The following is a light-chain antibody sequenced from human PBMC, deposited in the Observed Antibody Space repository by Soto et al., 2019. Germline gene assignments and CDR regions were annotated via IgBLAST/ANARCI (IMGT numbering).Light chain of an antibody. CDR1: QTVTRSY. CDR2: GIS. J-gene: IGKJ5*01. V-gene: IGKV3-20*01. Sequence: GTLSLSPGERATLSCRASQTVTRSYLAWYQHKPGQAPRLLISGISRRAPGIPDRFSGDGSGTDFTLTISRLEPEDYVVYYCHQYDGSPITFGQGTRLEIK. CDR3: HQYDGSPIT.